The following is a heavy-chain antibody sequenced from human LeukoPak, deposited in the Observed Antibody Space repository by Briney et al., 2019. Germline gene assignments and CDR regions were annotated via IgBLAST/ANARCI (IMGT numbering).Heavy chain of an antibody. J-gene: IGHJ4*02. D-gene: IGHD6-13*01. CDR3: ARHRHIPATGTNNFDY. CDR1: GGSISSSSYY. V-gene: IGHV4-39*01. CDR2: IYYSGST. Sequence: SETLSLTCTVSGGSISSSSYYWGWIRQPPGKGLEWIGSIYYSGSTNYNPSLKSQATISEDTSKNQFSLKLSSVTAADTAVYYCARHRHIPATGTNNFDYWGQGTLVTVSS.